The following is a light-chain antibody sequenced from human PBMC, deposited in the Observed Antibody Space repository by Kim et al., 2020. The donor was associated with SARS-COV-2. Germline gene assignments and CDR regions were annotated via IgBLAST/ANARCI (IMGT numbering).Light chain of an antibody. V-gene: IGKV1-12*01. J-gene: IGKJ4*01. CDR1: QDITTL. Sequence: ASVGDSVTITCRASQDITTLLVWYQQKPGKAPNLLIYSASNLERGVPSRFSGSGSGTEFTLTLSSLQPEDIATYYCQQSITFPLTFGGGTKVDIK. CDR3: QQSITFPLT. CDR2: SAS.